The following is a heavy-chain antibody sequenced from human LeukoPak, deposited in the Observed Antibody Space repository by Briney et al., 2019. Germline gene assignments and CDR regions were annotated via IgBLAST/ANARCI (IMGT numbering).Heavy chain of an antibody. CDR3: ARRRGPYSSSWYFDNWFDP. V-gene: IGHV7-4-1*02. Sequence: ASVKVSCKASGYTFTSYAMNWVRQAPGQGLEWMGWINTNTGNPTYAQGFTGRFVFSLDTSVSTAYLQISNLKAEDTAVYYCARRRGPYSSSWYFDNWFDPWGQGTLVTVSS. CDR2: INTNTGNP. D-gene: IGHD6-13*01. CDR1: GYTFTSYA. J-gene: IGHJ5*02.